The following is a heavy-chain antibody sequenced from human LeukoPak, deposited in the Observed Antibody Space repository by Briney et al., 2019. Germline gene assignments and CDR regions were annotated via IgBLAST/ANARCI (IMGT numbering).Heavy chain of an antibody. V-gene: IGHV3-23*01. CDR1: GFTFSSCA. D-gene: IGHD1-26*01. Sequence: GDSLRLSCAASGFTFSSCAMTWVRQAPGKGLEWVSSISGSGATTYDADSVKGRFTISRDNSNNTVYLQMNSLRAEDTAVYYCAKDQSRVGASDPFDSWGQGMQVGVSS. CDR3: AKDQSRVGASDPFDS. J-gene: IGHJ4*02. CDR2: ISGSGATT.